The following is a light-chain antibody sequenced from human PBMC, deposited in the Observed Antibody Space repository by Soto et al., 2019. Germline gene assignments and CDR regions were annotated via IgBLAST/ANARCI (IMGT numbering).Light chain of an antibody. CDR1: QSVLYSSNNKKY. V-gene: IGKV4-1*01. CDR2: WAS. Sequence: DIVMTQSPDSLAVSLGERATINCKSSQSVLYSSNNKKYLGWYQQKVGQPPKLLIYWASTRESGVPDRFSGSGYGTDFTLTISSLQAEDVAVYYCQQYYSKPLTFGGGTKVEIK. CDR3: QQYYSKPLT. J-gene: IGKJ4*01.